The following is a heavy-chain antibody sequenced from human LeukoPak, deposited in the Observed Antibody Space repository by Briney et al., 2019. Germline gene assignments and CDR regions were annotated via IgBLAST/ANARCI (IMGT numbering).Heavy chain of an antibody. Sequence: GGSLRLSCATSGFAFSSSGMHWVRQAPGKGLEWVAVIWYDGSYEYYADYVKGRFTISRDNSKNTLYLQMNSLRAEDTAVYYCAKDYGWNAIVRATAGFDFWGQGTLVTVSS. V-gene: IGHV3-30*02. D-gene: IGHD1-26*01. J-gene: IGHJ4*02. CDR3: AKDYGWNAIVRATAGFDF. CDR2: IWYDGSYE. CDR1: GFAFSSSG.